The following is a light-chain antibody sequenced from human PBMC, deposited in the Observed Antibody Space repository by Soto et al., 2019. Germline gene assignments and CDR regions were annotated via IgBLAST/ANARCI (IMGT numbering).Light chain of an antibody. J-gene: IGLJ1*01. V-gene: IGLV2-14*01. CDR2: DVS. CDR3: GSYTSSSTLYV. Sequence: QYALTQPASVSGSPGQSITISCTGTSSDVGGSNYVSWYQQHPGKAPKLMIYDVSNRPSGVSNRFSGSKSGNTASLTISGLQAEDEADYYCGSYTSSSTLYVFGTGTKVTVL. CDR1: SSDVGGSNY.